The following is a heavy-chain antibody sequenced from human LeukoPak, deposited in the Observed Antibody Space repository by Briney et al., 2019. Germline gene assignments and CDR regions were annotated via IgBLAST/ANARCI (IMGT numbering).Heavy chain of an antibody. CDR2: INHSEST. Sequence: SETLSLTCAVYGGSFCGYYWRWLGQPPGKGLEWMGEINHSESTNYNPSLKSRVTISVDTSKNQFSLKLSSVTAADTAVYYCARTRTTVTFDYWGQGTLVTVSS. CDR3: ARTRTTVTFDY. CDR1: GGSFCGYY. D-gene: IGHD4-17*01. V-gene: IGHV4-34*01. J-gene: IGHJ4*02.